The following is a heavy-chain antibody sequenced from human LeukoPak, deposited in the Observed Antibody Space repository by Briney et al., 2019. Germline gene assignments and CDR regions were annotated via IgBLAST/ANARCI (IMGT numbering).Heavy chain of an antibody. CDR1: GFAFSTYW. CDR3: ARDRGAAGTGPFDY. J-gene: IGHJ4*02. D-gene: IGHD6-13*01. V-gene: IGHV3-7*01. Sequence: PGGSLRLSCAAYGFAFSTYWMSWVRQAPGQGLEWVANINQDGSEKYYVDSVKGRFTISRDNAKNSLYLQMSSLRAEDTAVYYCARDRGAAGTGPFDYWGQGTLVTVSS. CDR2: INQDGSEK.